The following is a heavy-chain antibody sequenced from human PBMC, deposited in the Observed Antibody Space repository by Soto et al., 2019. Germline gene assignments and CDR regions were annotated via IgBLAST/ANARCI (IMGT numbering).Heavy chain of an antibody. CDR1: GDSISSYY. Sequence: TGTLALTCTVSGDSISSYYWSWIRQTPGKGLEWIGYIHYSGSTNYNPSLESRLSMSIDSSKNQFSLQLTSVTAADTALYYCVRGFYDSRGYSNPFDSWGQGTQVTVS. CDR2: IHYSGST. J-gene: IGHJ4*02. V-gene: IGHV4-59*01. D-gene: IGHD3-22*01. CDR3: VRGFYDSRGYSNPFDS.